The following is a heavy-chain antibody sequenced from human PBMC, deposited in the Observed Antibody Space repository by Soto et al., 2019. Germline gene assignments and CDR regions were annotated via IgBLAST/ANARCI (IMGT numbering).Heavy chain of an antibody. D-gene: IGHD1-1*01. V-gene: IGHV4-30-4*01. CDR3: ARGTGGTLKFDP. CDR1: GGSISTGDYY. CDR2: IYYSGST. Sequence: TLSLTCTVSGGSISTGDYYWSWIRQPPGKGLEWIGYIYYSGSTYYNPSLKSRLIISVDPSKTQFSLRLGSVTAADTAVYYCARGTGGTLKFDPWGLGTLVTVSS. J-gene: IGHJ5*02.